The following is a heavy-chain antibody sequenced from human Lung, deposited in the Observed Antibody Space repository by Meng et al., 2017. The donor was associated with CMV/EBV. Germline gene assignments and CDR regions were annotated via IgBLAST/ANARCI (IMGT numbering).Heavy chain of an antibody. D-gene: IGHD3-10*01. CDR1: GDSITNHNW. J-gene: IGHJ1*01. V-gene: IGHV4-4*02. Sequence: QVQLREVGPALVKPSETLSLTCAVSGDSITNHNWWAWVRQPPGKGLEWIGEIPHRGSSAYSPSLKSRVSMSIDKSKNQFSLKLTSVTAADTAVYHCLRRSGGSVWGQGTLVTVSS. CDR2: IPHRGSS. CDR3: LRRSGGSV.